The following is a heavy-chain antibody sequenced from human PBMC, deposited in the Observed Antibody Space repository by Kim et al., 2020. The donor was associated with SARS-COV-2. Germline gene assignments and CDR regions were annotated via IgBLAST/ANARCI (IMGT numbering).Heavy chain of an antibody. V-gene: IGHV3-9*01. D-gene: IGHD3-9*01. J-gene: IGHJ6*02. Sequence: KGRFTISRDNAKNSLYRQMNSLRAEDTALYYCAKDRNILTGYYGTDYGMDVWGQGTTVTVSS. CDR3: AKDRNILTGYYGTDYGMDV.